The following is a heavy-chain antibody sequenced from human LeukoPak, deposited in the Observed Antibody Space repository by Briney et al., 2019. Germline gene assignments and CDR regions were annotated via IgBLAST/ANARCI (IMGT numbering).Heavy chain of an antibody. J-gene: IGHJ4*02. D-gene: IGHD6-6*01. V-gene: IGHV1-18*01. Sequence: GASVKVSCKASGYTFTSYGISWVRQAPGQGLEWMGWISAYNGNTNYAQKLQGRVTMTTDTSTSTAYMELRSLRSDDTAVYYCARSGSIEGVYSSSSSDYWGQGTLVTVSS. CDR3: ARSGSIEGVYSSSSSDY. CDR2: ISAYNGNT. CDR1: GYTFTSYG.